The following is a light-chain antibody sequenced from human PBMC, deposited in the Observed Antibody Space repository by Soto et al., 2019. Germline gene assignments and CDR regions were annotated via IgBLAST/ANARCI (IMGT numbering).Light chain of an antibody. CDR1: SSDFGGYTY. CDR2: DAT. V-gene: IGLV2-14*03. J-gene: IGLJ1*01. Sequence: QSVLTQPASVSGSPGQSITISCTGTSSDFGGYTYVSWYQQHPGKAPKLMIFDATSRPSGVSNRFSGSKSDNTASLTIAGLQAEDEADYYCSSYTSTSTYVFGTGTKLTV. CDR3: SSYTSTSTYV.